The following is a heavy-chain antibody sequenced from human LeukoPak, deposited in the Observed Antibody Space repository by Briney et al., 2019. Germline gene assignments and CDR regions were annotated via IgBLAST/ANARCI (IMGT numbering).Heavy chain of an antibody. CDR3: AKISSSSSPLDY. CDR1: GFTFSSYG. V-gene: IGHV3-30*18. Sequence: PGGSLRLSCAASGFTFSSYGMHWVRQAPGKGLEWVAVISYDGSNKYYADSVKGRFTISRDNSKNTLYLQMNSLRAEDTAVYYCAKISSSSSPLDYWGQGTPVTVSS. D-gene: IGHD6-6*01. CDR2: ISYDGSNK. J-gene: IGHJ4*02.